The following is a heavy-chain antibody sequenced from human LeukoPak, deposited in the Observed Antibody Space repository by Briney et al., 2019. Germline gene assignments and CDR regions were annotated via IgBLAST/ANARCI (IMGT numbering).Heavy chain of an antibody. D-gene: IGHD6-19*01. CDR2: INHSGSP. V-gene: IGHV4-34*01. CDR1: GGSFSDDY. CDR3: ARGEGTLAGRRWPYQYYYYIDV. J-gene: IGHJ6*03. Sequence: ETLSLTCVVYGGSFSDDYWSWVRQPPGKGLERIGEINHSGSPNYIPSLNSRLTISIHTSNNHFSLKLSSVTAADTAVYYCARGEGTLAGRRWPYQYYYYIDVWGKGTTVTVSS.